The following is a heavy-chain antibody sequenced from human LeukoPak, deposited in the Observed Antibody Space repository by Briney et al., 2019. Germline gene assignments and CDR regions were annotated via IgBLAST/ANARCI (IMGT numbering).Heavy chain of an antibody. CDR2: ISTNNGNT. D-gene: IGHD3-22*01. V-gene: IGHV1-18*01. CDR1: GYIFTSSG. J-gene: IGHJ4*02. Sequence: ASVKVSCKASGYIFTSSGISWVRQAPGQGLQWMGWISTNNGNTNYAQRFQGRVTMTTDTSTSTAYMELRSLRSDDTAVYYCARETYYYDSSGSTEDYWGQGTLVTVSS. CDR3: ARETYYYDSSGSTEDY.